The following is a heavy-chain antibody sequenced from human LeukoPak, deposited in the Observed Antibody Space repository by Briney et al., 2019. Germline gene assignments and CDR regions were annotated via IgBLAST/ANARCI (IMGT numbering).Heavy chain of an antibody. D-gene: IGHD3-10*01. V-gene: IGHV3-7*01. CDR1: GFTFSSDW. CDR2: IKPDEGEK. Sequence: PGGSLRLSCAASGFTFSSDWMIWVRQAPGKGLEWVANIKPDEGEKYYVDSVKGRFTVSRDNAKNSLYLQMNSLRAEDTAVYYCVRYYTRQSWYFDLCGRGTLVTVSS. J-gene: IGHJ2*01. CDR3: VRYYTRQSWYFDL.